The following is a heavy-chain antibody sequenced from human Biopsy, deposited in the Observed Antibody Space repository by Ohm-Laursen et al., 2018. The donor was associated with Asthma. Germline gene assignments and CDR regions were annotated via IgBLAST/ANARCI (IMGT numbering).Heavy chain of an antibody. CDR2: VFWSGST. D-gene: IGHD4-17*01. CDR1: GGYTGSSDHR. V-gene: IGHV4-30-4*01. Sequence: PSETLSLTCRVSGGYTGSSDHRWAWIRQAPGKGLEWIGFVFWSGSTHYSRSLERRVSISIDTATNEFSMKLWSVTPADTAVYFCARVVSYGDIYFGIDVWGPGNTV. CDR3: ARVVSYGDIYFGIDV. J-gene: IGHJ6*02.